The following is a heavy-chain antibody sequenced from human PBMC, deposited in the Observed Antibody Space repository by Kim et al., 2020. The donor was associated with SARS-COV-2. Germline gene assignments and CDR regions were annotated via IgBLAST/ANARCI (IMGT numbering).Heavy chain of an antibody. CDR2: IYTSGST. Sequence: SETLSLTCTVSGGSISSGSYYWSWIRQPAGKGLEWIGRIYTSGSTNYNPSLKSRVTISVDTSKNQFSLKLSSVTAADTAVYYCARNEDTAMAHNNWFDPWGQGTLVTVSS. CDR1: GGSISSGSYY. CDR3: ARNEDTAMAHNNWFDP. D-gene: IGHD5-18*01. J-gene: IGHJ5*02. V-gene: IGHV4-61*02.